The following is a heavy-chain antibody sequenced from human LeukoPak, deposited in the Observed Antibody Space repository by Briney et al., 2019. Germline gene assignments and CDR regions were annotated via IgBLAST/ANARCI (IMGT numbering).Heavy chain of an antibody. D-gene: IGHD4-17*01. CDR1: GGSISSGSYY. Sequence: SETLSLTCTVSGGSISSGSYYWGWIRQPPGKGLEWIASIYYSGTTNYNPSLKSRVTMSVDTSKNQFSLKLSSVTAADTAVYYCARVMTTVTTLDAFDIWGQGTMVTVSS. CDR3: ARVMTTVTTLDAFDI. V-gene: IGHV4-39*07. CDR2: IYYSGTT. J-gene: IGHJ3*02.